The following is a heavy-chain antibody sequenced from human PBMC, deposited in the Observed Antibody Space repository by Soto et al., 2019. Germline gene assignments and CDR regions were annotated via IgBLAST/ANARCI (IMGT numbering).Heavy chain of an antibody. CDR2: IYYSGST. J-gene: IGHJ4*02. CDR3: ARDKITGLFDY. Sequence: SETLSLTCTVSRGSISSHYWTWIRQHPVKGLEWMGHIYYSGSTSYNPSLKSRVTISVDTSKNQFSLKLTSVTAADTAVYYCARDKITGLFDYWGQGTLVTVSS. CDR1: RGSISSHY. D-gene: IGHD2-8*02. V-gene: IGHV4-59*11.